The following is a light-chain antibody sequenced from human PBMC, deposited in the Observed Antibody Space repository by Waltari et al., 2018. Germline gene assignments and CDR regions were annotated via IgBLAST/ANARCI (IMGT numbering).Light chain of an antibody. J-gene: IGLJ2*01. V-gene: IGLV1-47*01. CDR3: AAWDDSLSGPV. CDR2: RHT. CDR1: SSNSGSNY. Sequence: QSVLTQPPSASGTPGQRVTISCSGSSSNSGSNYVYWYQQLPGTAPKPLIYRHTPRPSGVPDRFSGSKSGTSASLAISGLRSEDEADYYCAAWDDSLSGPVFGGGTKLTVL.